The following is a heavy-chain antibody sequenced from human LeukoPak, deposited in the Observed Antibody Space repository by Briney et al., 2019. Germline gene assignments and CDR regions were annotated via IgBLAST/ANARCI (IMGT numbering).Heavy chain of an antibody. J-gene: IGHJ4*02. V-gene: IGHV3-23*01. CDR3: AKSVVVITFRFDD. CDR1: GFTFNNYA. Sequence: TGGSLRLSCAASGFTFNNYALSWVRQAPGKGLEWVSAISGSGGDTYYAGSVKGRFTISRGNSKNMVYLQMNTLRADDTAVYYCAKSVVVITFRFDDWGQGALVTVSS. CDR2: ISGSGGDT. D-gene: IGHD2-15*01.